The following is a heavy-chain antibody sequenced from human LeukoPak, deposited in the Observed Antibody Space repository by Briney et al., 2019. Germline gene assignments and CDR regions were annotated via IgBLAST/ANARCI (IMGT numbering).Heavy chain of an antibody. CDR2: IYYSGST. Sequence: SETLSLTCTVSGGSISSSSYYWGWIRQPPGKGLEWIGSIYYSGSTYYNPSLKSRVTISVDTSKNQFSLKLSSVTAADTAVYYCARVVRGYDAFDIWGQGTMVTVSS. CDR3: ARVVRGYDAFDI. CDR1: GGSISSSSYY. J-gene: IGHJ3*02. V-gene: IGHV4-39*07. D-gene: IGHD3-10*01.